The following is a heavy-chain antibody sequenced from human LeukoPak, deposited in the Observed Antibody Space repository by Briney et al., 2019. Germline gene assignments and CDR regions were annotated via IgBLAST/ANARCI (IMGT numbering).Heavy chain of an antibody. V-gene: IGHV3-11*01. CDR2: ISSSGSTI. J-gene: IGHJ6*03. CDR3: ARGEDYNYYYYMDV. CDR1: GFTFSDYY. Sequence: GGSLRLSRAASGFTFSDYYMSWIRQAPGKGLEWVSYISSSGSTIYYADSVKGRFTISRDNAKNSLYLQMNSLRAEDTAVYYCARGEDYNYYYYMDVWGKGTTVTVSS.